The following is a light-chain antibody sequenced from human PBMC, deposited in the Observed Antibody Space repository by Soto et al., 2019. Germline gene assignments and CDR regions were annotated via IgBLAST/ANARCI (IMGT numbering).Light chain of an antibody. CDR2: EAS. Sequence: EIVLTQSPGTLSLSPGERATLSCRASQSVSSYLAWYQQQTGQVHRLLTYEASRRATGIPARFTGSGSGTDFTLVISSLEPEDFAIYYCQQRYNWPWTFGQGTKVDI. J-gene: IGKJ1*01. CDR3: QQRYNWPWT. CDR1: QSVSSY. V-gene: IGKV3-11*01.